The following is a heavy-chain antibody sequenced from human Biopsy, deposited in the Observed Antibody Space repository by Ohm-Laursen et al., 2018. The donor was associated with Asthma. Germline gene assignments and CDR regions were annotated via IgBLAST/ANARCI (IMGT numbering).Heavy chain of an antibody. J-gene: IGHJ4*02. V-gene: IGHV1-69*13. Sequence: SVKVSCNSLGGTFNTYVIGWVRQAPGQGLEWIGGINSVFGTTTYPQKFQDRVTITADDSTSTVYTELSSLRSEDTAVYYCARKAGSCISRTCYSLDFWGQGTLVTVSS. CDR2: INSVFGTT. D-gene: IGHD2-2*01. CDR1: GGTFNTYV. CDR3: ARKAGSCISRTCYSLDF.